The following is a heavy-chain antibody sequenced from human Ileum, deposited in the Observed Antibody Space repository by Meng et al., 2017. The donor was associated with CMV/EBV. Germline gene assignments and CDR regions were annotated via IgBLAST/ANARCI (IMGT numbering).Heavy chain of an antibody. Sequence: VQLVESGGGLFQPGGSLRLSCAVSGFTFRDYYMSWIRQAPGKGPEWLSYISGNSADINYRDSVNGRFTISRDNGRNSLYLQMNSLRTEDTAVYYCSRDPRALDYWGQGTLVTVSS. CDR1: GFTFRDYY. V-gene: IGHV3-11*05. J-gene: IGHJ4*02. CDR3: SRDPRALDY. CDR2: ISGNSADI.